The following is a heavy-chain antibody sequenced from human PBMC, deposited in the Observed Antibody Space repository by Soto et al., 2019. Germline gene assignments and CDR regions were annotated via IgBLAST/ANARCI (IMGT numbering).Heavy chain of an antibody. J-gene: IGHJ4*02. CDR3: ARGLASGWFDY. D-gene: IGHD6-19*01. V-gene: IGHV4-31*03. Sequence: LSETLSLTCTVSGGSISSGGYYWSWIRQHPGKGLEWIGYIYYSGSTYYNPSLKSRVTISVDTSKNQFSLKLSSVTAADTAVYYCARGLASGWFDYSGQGTLVTVSS. CDR2: IYYSGST. CDR1: GGSISSGGYY.